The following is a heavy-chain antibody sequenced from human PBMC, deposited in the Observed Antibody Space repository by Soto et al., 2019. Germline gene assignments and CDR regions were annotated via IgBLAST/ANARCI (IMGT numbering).Heavy chain of an antibody. CDR1: GGTFSSYT. Sequence: SVKVSCKASGGTFSSYTISWVRQAPGQGLEWMGRIIPILGIANYAQKFQGRVTITADKSTSTAYMGLSSLRSEDTAVYYCVGLYGSGSYYPPDPRGQGTLFTGSS. J-gene: IGHJ5*02. CDR2: IIPILGIA. D-gene: IGHD3-10*01. CDR3: VGLYGSGSYYPPDP. V-gene: IGHV1-69*02.